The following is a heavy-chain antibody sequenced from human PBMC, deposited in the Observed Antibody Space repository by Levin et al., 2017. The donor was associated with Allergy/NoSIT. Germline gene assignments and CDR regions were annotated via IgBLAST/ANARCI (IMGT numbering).Heavy chain of an antibody. Sequence: GGSLRLSCAASGFTFSNYDIHWVRQAPGKGLEWVAMIWNDGSNRNFADSVKDRFTISRDDSKNTVFLQLNSLRAEDTAVYYCARDTRQVVRNMVRELLETSTMSKIDYWGQGTLVTVSS. CDR1: GFTFSNYD. D-gene: IGHD3-10*01. J-gene: IGHJ4*02. V-gene: IGHV3-33*01. CDR3: ARDTRQVVRNMVRELLETSTMSKIDY. CDR2: IWNDGSNR.